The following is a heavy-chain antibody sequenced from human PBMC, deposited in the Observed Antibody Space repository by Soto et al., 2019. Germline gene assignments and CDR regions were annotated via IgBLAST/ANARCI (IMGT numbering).Heavy chain of an antibody. CDR2: MYSGGDT. CDR1: GFTVSSNY. D-gene: IGHD6-19*01. V-gene: IGHV3-66*01. J-gene: IGHJ4*02. Sequence: EVQLVESGGYLVQPGGSLRLSCEASGFTVSSNYMSWVRQAPGKGLEWISIMYSGGDTYYADSVKDRFTISRDNSKNTLYLQMDSLRAEDTAVYYGASRGSSGWYRGGFDYWGQGTLVTVSS. CDR3: ASRGSSGWYRGGFDY.